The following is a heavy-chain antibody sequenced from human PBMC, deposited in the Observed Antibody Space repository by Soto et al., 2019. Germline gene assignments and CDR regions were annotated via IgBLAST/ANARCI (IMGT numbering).Heavy chain of an antibody. V-gene: IGHV3-23*01. CDR2: ISGSGDGT. CDR1: GFSVSDYA. D-gene: IGHD2-8*01. J-gene: IGHJ6*02. CDR3: TKSRRSVLMVYGFGGMDV. Sequence: GGSLRLSCAASGFSVSDYAMSWVRQAPGKGLEWVSSISGSGDGTHYGDSVKGRFTLSRDTSQKTLYLQMNNLRGEDTAVYFCTKSRRSVLMVYGFGGMDVWGRGTTVTVSS.